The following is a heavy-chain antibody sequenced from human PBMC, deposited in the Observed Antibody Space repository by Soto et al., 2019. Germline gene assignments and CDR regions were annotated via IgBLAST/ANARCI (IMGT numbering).Heavy chain of an antibody. Sequence: GEALKISCKSTSSGFWISWVRQIPGKGLEWLGGISPGDPAPRYTPSFKGLVTISADRFISASYLQWPSLKPSDPAMYYFLGQHPLDRNAWYFWGRGALVTVSS. CDR3: LGQHPLDRNAWYF. D-gene: IGHD6-13*01. CDR2: ISPGDPAP. CDR1: SSGFW. V-gene: IGHV5-51*01. J-gene: IGHJ4*02.